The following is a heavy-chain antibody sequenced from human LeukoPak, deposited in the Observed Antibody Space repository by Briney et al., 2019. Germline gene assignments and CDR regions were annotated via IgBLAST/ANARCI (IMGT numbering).Heavy chain of an antibody. CDR2: KWYDGSNK. CDR3: ARRVARYYVDY. Sequence: GSSLRLSCAASGFTFRSYGMHWVRQAPGKGLEWVAVKWYDGSNKYYSDSVKGRFTISRDNAKNTVYIERNRLRGEDTAVYYCARRVARYYVDYWGQGTLVTVSS. V-gene: IGHV3-33*01. J-gene: IGHJ4*02. CDR1: GFTFRSYG.